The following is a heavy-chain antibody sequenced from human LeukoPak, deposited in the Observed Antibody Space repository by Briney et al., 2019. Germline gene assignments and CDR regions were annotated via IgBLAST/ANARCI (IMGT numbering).Heavy chain of an antibody. J-gene: IGHJ4*02. Sequence: SETLSLTCTVSGGSISSYWSWIRQPPGKGLEWIGYIYYSGITNHNPSLKSRVTISVDTSKNLSSVTAADTAVYYCARQDGSGSFDYWGQGTLVTVSS. CDR2: IYYSGIT. V-gene: IGHV4-59*08. CDR3: ARQDGSGSFDY. D-gene: IGHD3-10*01. CDR1: GGSISSY.